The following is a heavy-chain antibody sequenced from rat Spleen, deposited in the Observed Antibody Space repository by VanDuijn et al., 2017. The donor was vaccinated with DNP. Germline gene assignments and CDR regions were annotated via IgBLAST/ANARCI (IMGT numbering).Heavy chain of an antibody. CDR1: GSSITSNY. V-gene: IGHV3-1*01. J-gene: IGHJ2*01. Sequence: EVQLQESGPGLVKPSQSLSLTCSVTGSSITSNYWGWIRKFPGNKMEYIGHISYSGSTNYNPSLKSRISITRDPSKSQFFLQLNSVTTEDTATYYCARWSRYFDYWGQGVMVTVSS. CDR2: ISYSGST. CDR3: ARWSRYFDY.